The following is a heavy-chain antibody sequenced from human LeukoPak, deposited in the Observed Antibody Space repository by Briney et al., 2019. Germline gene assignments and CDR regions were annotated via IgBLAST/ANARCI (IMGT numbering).Heavy chain of an antibody. J-gene: IGHJ4*02. CDR1: GYTFTSYD. V-gene: IGHV1-8*03. D-gene: IGHD3-22*01. CDR3: ARDGRYYDSSGYHPLGY. CDR2: MNPNSGNT. Sequence: GASVKVSCKASGYTFTSYDINWVRQATGQGLEWMGWMNPNSGNTGYAQKFQGRVTITRNTSISTAYMELSSLRAEDTAVYHCARDGRYYDSSGYHPLGYWGQGTLVTVSS.